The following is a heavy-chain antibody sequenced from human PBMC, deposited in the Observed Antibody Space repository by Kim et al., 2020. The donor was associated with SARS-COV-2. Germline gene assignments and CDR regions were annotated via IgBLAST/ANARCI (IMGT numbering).Heavy chain of an antibody. CDR2: LTSSADSS. CDR1: GFAFDSFS. CDR3: AKEKYSGLLGDSFDY. D-gene: IGHD2-21*01. J-gene: IGHJ4*01. Sequence: GGSLRLSCVASGFAFDSFSMTWVRQAPGKGLEWVSTLTSSADSSFYADSVRGRFLVSRDNSKNTVYLQMDSLRVDDTAMYYCAKEKYSGLLGDSFDYWG. V-gene: IGHV3-23*01.